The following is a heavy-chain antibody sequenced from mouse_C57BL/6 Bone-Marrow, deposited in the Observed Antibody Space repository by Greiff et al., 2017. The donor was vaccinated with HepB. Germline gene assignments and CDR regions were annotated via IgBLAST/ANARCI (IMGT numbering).Heavy chain of an antibody. CDR2: INPSSGYT. J-gene: IGHJ3*01. V-gene: IGHV1-7*01. CDR1: GYTFTSYW. D-gene: IGHD6-1*01. Sequence: VQLQQSGAELAKPGASVKLSCKASGYTFTSYWMPWVKQRPGQGLEWIGYINPSSGYTKYNQKFKDKATLTADKSSSTAYMQLRSLTYEDSAVYYCARSLSSRKRFAYWGQGTLVTVSA. CDR3: ARSLSSRKRFAY.